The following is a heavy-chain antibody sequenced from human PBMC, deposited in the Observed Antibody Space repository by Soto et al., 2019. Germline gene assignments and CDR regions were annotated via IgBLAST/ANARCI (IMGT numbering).Heavy chain of an antibody. V-gene: IGHV3-11*06. D-gene: IGHD6-13*01. CDR2: ISGSSTYA. Sequence: QGQLVESGGGLVKPGGSLRLSCAASGLTFSDYYMSWIRQAPREGLEWVSYISGSSTYADYADSVKGRFTISRDNARNSLYLQMNSLRAEDTAVYYCAREATGNGMDVWGQGTTVTVSS. J-gene: IGHJ6*02. CDR3: AREATGNGMDV. CDR1: GLTFSDYY.